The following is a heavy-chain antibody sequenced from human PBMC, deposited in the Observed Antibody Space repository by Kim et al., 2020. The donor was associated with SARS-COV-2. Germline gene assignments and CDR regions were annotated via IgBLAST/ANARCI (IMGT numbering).Heavy chain of an antibody. CDR1: GFTFSSYE. J-gene: IGHJ4*02. V-gene: IGHV3-48*03. CDR3: ARDMTTVVTVDY. Sequence: GGSLRLSCAASGFTFSSYEMNWVRQAPGKGLEWVSYISSSGSTIYYADSGKGRFTISRDNAKNSLYLQMNSLRAEDTAVYYCARDMTTVVTVDYWGQGTLVTVSS. CDR2: ISSSGSTI. D-gene: IGHD4-17*01.